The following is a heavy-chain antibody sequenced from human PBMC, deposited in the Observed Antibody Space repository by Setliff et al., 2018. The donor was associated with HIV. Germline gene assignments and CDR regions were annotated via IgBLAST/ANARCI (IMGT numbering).Heavy chain of an antibody. V-gene: IGHV4-34*01. CDR2: INQSGNT. D-gene: IGHD3-10*01. CDR3: AREGGQGYSGSGSFYHRNFDL. CDR1: GGSISGYY. Sequence: SETLSLTCAVYGGSISGYYWSWVRQSPGRGLEWIGEINQSGNTNFNPSLKSRLIISVDTSKSQFSLKLTSVTAADTALYYCAREGGQGYSGSGSFYHRNFDLWGRGTLVTVSS. J-gene: IGHJ2*01.